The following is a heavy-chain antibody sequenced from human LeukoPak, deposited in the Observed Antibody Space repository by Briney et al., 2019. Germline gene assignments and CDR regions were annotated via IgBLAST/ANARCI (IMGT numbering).Heavy chain of an antibody. CDR2: IRYDGSNE. CDR1: RFTFSSYG. CDR3: AKDSSSYFAEDFQH. V-gene: IGHV3-30*02. D-gene: IGHD3-22*01. J-gene: IGHJ1*01. Sequence: GGSLRLSCAASRFTFSSYGMHWVRQAPGKGLGWVAFIRYDGSNEYYADSVKGRFTISRDKSKNTLYLQMNSLRAEDTAMYYCAKDSSSYFAEDFQHWGQGTLVTVSS.